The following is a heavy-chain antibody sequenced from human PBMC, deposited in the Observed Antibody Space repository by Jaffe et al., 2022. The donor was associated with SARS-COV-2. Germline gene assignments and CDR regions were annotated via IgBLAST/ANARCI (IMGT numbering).Heavy chain of an antibody. CDR1: GFTFSSYG. Sequence: QVQLVESGGGVVQPGRSLRLSCAASGFTFSSYGMHWVRQAPGKGLEWVAVISYDGSNKYYADSVKGRFTISRDNSKNTLYLQMNSLRAEDTAVYYCAKDPNDCSGGSCYSSLAYYFDYWGQGTLVTVSS. CDR3: AKDPNDCSGGSCYSSLAYYFDY. J-gene: IGHJ4*02. CDR2: ISYDGSNK. V-gene: IGHV3-30*18. D-gene: IGHD2-15*01.